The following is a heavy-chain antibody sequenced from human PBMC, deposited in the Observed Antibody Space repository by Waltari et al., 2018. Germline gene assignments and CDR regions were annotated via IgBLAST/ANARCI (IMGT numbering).Heavy chain of an antibody. V-gene: IGHV3-9*01. D-gene: IGHD3-3*01. CDR3: AKDTGLRFLEWSSFDY. Sequence: EVQLVESGGGLVQPGRSLRLSCASSGFTFDDYALHWVRQAPGKGLEWVSGISWNSGSIGYADSVKGRFTISRDNAKNSLYLQMNSLRAEDTALYYCAKDTGLRFLEWSSFDYWGQGTLVTVSS. CDR1: GFTFDDYA. CDR2: ISWNSGSI. J-gene: IGHJ4*02.